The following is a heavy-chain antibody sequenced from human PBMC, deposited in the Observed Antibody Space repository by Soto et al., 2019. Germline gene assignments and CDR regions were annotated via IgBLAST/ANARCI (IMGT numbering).Heavy chain of an antibody. J-gene: IGHJ4*02. CDR3: AREEALIVVPTGGIDYSFDY. D-gene: IGHD3-22*01. CDR2: IYYSGST. Sequence: QVQLQESGPGLVKPSQTLSLTCTVSGASISSGDHFWTWLRQPPGKGLEWIGYIYYSGSTYYNPSLKSRVAISVDTSKNQLSLTLTSVTAADTAVYYCAREEALIVVPTGGIDYSFDYWGQGTLVTVSS. V-gene: IGHV4-30-4*01. CDR1: GASISSGDHF.